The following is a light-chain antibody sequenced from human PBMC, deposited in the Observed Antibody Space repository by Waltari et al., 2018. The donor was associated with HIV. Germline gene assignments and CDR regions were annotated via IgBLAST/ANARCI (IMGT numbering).Light chain of an antibody. J-gene: IGLJ2*01. CDR1: TGPVTSGHH. CDR3: LLSFAGARPVV. V-gene: IGLV7-46*01. CDR2: DTF. Sequence: QAVVTQEPSLTVSPGGTVTLTCGSSTGPVTSGHHPYWFQQKSGQAPMTLIYDTFTKHSWTPARFSGSLLGGKAALTLSGAQPEDEAEYFCLLSFAGARPVVFGGGTNLTVL.